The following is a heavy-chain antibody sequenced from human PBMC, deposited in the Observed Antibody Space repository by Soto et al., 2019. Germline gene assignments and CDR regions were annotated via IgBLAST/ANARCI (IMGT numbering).Heavy chain of an antibody. CDR3: ASDAYDILTVSAPGGAFDI. J-gene: IGHJ3*02. CDR1: GFTFSSYS. CDR2: ISSSSSTI. D-gene: IGHD3-9*01. Sequence: GGSLRLSCAASGFTFSSYSMNWVRQAPGKGLEWVSYISSSSSTIYYADSVKGRFTISRDNAKNSLYLQMNSLRDEDTAVYYCASDAYDILTVSAPGGAFDIWGQGTMVTVSS. V-gene: IGHV3-48*02.